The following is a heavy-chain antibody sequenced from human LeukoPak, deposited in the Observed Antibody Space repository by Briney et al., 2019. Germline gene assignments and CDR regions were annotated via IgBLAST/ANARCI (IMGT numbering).Heavy chain of an antibody. J-gene: IGHJ3*02. D-gene: IGHD4-17*01. CDR3: ATDGTNDYGDYGDAFDM. CDR1: GFTFSSYA. V-gene: IGHV3-23*01. CDR2: ISASGSST. Sequence: GGSLRLSCAASGFTFSSYAMSWVRQAPGKGLGWVSAISASGSSTYYADSVKGRFTISRDNSKNTLYLQMNSLRAEDTAIFYCATDGTNDYGDYGDAFDMWGQGTMVTVSS.